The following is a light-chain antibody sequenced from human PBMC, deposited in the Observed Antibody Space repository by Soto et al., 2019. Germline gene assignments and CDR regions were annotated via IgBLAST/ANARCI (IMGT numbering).Light chain of an antibody. CDR2: NYN. V-gene: IGLV1-44*01. J-gene: IGLJ3*02. CDR1: GSSFVMNT. CDR3: GFWDESLHVWV. Sequence: SVLTRPPSASGTPGQTVAIACSGSGSSFVMNTVTLYQQVPGTAPKLLIYNYNQRPSGVPDRFSGSKSGTSASLAISGLQSDDEADYYCGFWDESLHVWVFGGGTKLTVL.